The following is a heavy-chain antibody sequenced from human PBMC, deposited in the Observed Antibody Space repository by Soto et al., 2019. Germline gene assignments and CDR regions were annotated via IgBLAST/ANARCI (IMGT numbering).Heavy chain of an antibody. CDR2: IYYSGST. CDR3: ARQLGQAAMRPYNGFDP. Sequence: SETLSLTCTVSGGSISSSSYYWGWIRQPPGKGLEWIGSIYYSGSTYYNPSLKSRVTISVDTSKNQFSLKLSSVTAADTAVYYCARQLGQAAMRPYNGFDPWGQGTLVTVSS. V-gene: IGHV4-39*01. J-gene: IGHJ5*02. D-gene: IGHD2-2*01. CDR1: GGSISSSSYY.